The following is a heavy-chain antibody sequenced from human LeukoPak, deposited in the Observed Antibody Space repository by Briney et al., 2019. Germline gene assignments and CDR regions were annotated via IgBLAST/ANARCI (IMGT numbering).Heavy chain of an antibody. Sequence: ASVKVSCKASGYTFTGYYMHWVRQAPGQGLEWMGWINPNSGGTIYAQKFQGRVTMTRDTSISTAYMELSRLRSDDTAVYYCARDYSSSSGGPDQDYYYYMDVWGKGTTVTVSS. CDR1: GYTFTGYY. CDR3: ARDYSSSSGGPDQDYYYYMDV. V-gene: IGHV1-2*02. J-gene: IGHJ6*03. CDR2: INPNSGGT. D-gene: IGHD6-6*01.